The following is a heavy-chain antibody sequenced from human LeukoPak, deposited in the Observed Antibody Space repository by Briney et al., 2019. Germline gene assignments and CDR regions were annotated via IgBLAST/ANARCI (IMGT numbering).Heavy chain of an antibody. J-gene: IGHJ2*01. CDR3: ARDTVVTASKQRYFDL. CDR1: GFTFSSYG. V-gene: IGHV3-33*01. Sequence: PGGSLRLSCAASGFTFSSYGMHWVRQAPGKGLEWLAVIWYDGSNKYYEDSVKGRFTISRDNSKNTLYLQMNSLRAEDTAVYYCARDTVVTASKQRYFDLWGRGTLVTVSS. D-gene: IGHD2-21*02. CDR2: IWYDGSNK.